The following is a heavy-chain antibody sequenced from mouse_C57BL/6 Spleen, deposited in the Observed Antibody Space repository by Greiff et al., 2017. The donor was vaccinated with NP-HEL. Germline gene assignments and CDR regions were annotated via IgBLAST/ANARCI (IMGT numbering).Heavy chain of an antibody. CDR3: AREKTAQATSFDY. D-gene: IGHD3-2*02. J-gene: IGHJ2*01. Sequence: QVQLQQPGAELVMPGASVKLSCKASGYTFTSYWMHWVKQRPGQGLEWIGEIDPSDSYTNYNQKFKGKSTLTVDKSSSTAYMQLSSLTSEDSAVYYCAREKTAQATSFDYWGQGTTLTVSS. CDR1: GYTFTSYW. CDR2: IDPSDSYT. V-gene: IGHV1-69*01.